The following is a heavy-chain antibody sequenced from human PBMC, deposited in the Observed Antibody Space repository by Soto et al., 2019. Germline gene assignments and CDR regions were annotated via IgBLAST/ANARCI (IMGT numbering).Heavy chain of an antibody. Sequence: PGGSLRLSCAASGFTFSSYGMHWVRRAPGKGLEWVAVIWYDGSNKYYADSVKGRFTISRDNSKNTLYLQMNSLRAEDTAVYYCARDSSGAIHSMDVWGQGTTVTVSS. J-gene: IGHJ6*02. D-gene: IGHD3-22*01. V-gene: IGHV3-33*01. CDR3: ARDSSGAIHSMDV. CDR1: GFTFSSYG. CDR2: IWYDGSNK.